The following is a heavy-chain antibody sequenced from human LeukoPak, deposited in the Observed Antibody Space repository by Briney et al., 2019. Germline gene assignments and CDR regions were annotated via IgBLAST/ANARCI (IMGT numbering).Heavy chain of an antibody. CDR3: AKAAAGTKIPYYYMDV. D-gene: IGHD6-13*01. Sequence: GGSLRLSCAASGFTFSSYGMSWVRQAPGKGLEWVSASSGSGGSTYYADSVKGRFTISRDNSKNTLYLQMNSLRAEDTAVYYCAKAAAGTKIPYYYMDVWGKGTTVTISS. V-gene: IGHV3-23*01. CDR2: SSGSGGST. CDR1: GFTFSSYG. J-gene: IGHJ6*03.